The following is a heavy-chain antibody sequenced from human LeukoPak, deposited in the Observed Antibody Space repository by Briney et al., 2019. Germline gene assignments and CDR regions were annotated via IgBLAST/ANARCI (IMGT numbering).Heavy chain of an antibody. CDR1: GGSFSCYY. V-gene: IGHV4-34*01. Sequence: SETLSLTCAVYGGSFSCYYWGWIRQPPGKGLEWIGEINHSGGTNYNPSLKSRVTISVDTPKNQFSLRLSSVTAADTAVYYCASERRYSSGRWDYYFDYWGQGSLVTVSS. J-gene: IGHJ4*02. CDR3: ASERRYSSGRWDYYFDY. CDR2: INHSGGT. D-gene: IGHD6-19*01.